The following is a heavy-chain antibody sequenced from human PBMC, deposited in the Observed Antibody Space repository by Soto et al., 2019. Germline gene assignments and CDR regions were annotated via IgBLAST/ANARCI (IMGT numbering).Heavy chain of an antibody. CDR2: IYYSGST. D-gene: IGHD6-19*01. CDR1: GGSISSSGYY. CDR3: AKGRAVAAPDAFDI. Sequence: QVQLQESGPGLVKPSQTLSLTCTVSGGSISSSGYYWSWIRQHPGKGLEWIGYIYYSGSTYYNPSLKRRVTISVDTSKNQFSLKLSSVTAADTAVYYCAKGRAVAAPDAFDIWGQGTMVTVSS. J-gene: IGHJ3*02. V-gene: IGHV4-31*03.